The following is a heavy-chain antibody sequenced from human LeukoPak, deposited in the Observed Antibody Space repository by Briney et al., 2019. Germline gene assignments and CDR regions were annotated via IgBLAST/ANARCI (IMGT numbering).Heavy chain of an antibody. V-gene: IGHV3-30*18. CDR3: AKDLYFDP. CDR2: ISHDGSEK. Sequence: PGGSLRLSCAASGFSISTYGMHWVRQAPGKGLEWVAMISHDGSEKYYVDSAKGRFTISRDNSKNTLYLRMNSLRGGDTAMYYCAKDLYFDPWGQGTLVTVSS. CDR1: GFSISTYG. J-gene: IGHJ5*02.